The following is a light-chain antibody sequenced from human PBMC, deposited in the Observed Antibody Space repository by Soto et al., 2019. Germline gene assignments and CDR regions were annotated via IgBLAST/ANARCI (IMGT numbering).Light chain of an antibody. CDR1: SSNIGAGYD. CDR2: GNS. V-gene: IGLV1-40*01. CDR3: QSYDSSLSVVV. J-gene: IGLJ2*01. Sequence: QSVLTQPPSVSGAPGQRVTISCTGSSSNIGAGYDVHWYKQLPGTAPKFLMYGNSDRPSGVPDRFSGSKSGTSASLAITGLQAEDEADYYCQSYDSSLSVVVFGGGTKVTVL.